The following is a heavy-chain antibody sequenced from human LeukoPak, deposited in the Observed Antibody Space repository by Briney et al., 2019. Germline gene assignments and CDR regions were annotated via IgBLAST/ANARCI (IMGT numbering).Heavy chain of an antibody. J-gene: IGHJ4*02. D-gene: IGHD6-19*01. Sequence: PGGSLRLSCAASGFTFSSYWMNWVRQAPGKGLEWVANIKKDGSDKNYLGSVKGRFTISRDNAKNSLYVQMNSLRVEDTAVYYCAKEDSDWKHFDYWGQGTLVTVSS. CDR3: AKEDSDWKHFDY. V-gene: IGHV3-7*01. CDR2: IKKDGSDK. CDR1: GFTFSSYW.